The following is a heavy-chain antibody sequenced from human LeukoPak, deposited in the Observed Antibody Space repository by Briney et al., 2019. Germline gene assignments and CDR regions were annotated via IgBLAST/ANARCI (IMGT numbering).Heavy chain of an antibody. CDR1: GFTFSSYA. Sequence: PGVSLRLSCAASGFTFSSYAMSWVRQAPGKGLEWVSAISGSGGSTYYADSVKGRFTISRDDSKNTLYLQMNSLRAEDTAVYYCAKAPSYGSGSYYTTWGQGTLVTVSS. J-gene: IGHJ5*02. V-gene: IGHV3-23*01. D-gene: IGHD3-10*01. CDR3: AKAPSYGSGSYYTT. CDR2: ISGSGGST.